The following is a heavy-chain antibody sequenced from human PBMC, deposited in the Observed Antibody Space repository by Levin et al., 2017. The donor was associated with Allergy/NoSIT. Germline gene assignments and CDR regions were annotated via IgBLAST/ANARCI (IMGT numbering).Heavy chain of an antibody. CDR1: GYTFTSYY. CDR2: INPSGGST. J-gene: IGHJ4*02. CDR3: ARDTSLTAAGRNFDY. V-gene: IGHV1-46*03. D-gene: IGHD6-13*01. Sequence: GESLKISCKASGYTFTSYYMHWVRQAPGQGLEWMGIINPSGGSTSYAQKFQGRVTMTRDTSTSTVYMELSSLRSEDTAVYYCARDTSLTAAGRNFDYWGQGTLVTVSS.